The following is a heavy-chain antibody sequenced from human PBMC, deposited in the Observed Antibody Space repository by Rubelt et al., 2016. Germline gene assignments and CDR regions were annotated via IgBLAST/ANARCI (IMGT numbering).Heavy chain of an antibody. CDR2: LYYRGTT. Sequence: QLQLQESGPGLVKPSETLSLICTVSGGSISSRNYYWGWIRQSPGKGLEWIGSLYYRGTTYYNPSLKSRVPMSVDTSKNQLSMRLSAVTAADTAVYYCARRNVEKHAFDIWGQGTVVTVSS. D-gene: IGHD2-15*01. J-gene: IGHJ3*02. CDR1: GGSISSRNYY. V-gene: IGHV4-39*01. CDR3: ARRNVEKHAFDI.